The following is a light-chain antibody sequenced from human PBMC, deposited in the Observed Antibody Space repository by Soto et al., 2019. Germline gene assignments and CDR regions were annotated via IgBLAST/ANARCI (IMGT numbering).Light chain of an antibody. Sequence: SVLTQPAPVSGSPGQSITISCTGPSSDVGGYNYVSWYQQHPGKAPKLMIYDVSNRPSGVSNRFSGSKSGNTASLTISGLQAEDEADYYCSSYTSSSSYVFGTGTNHRP. V-gene: IGLV2-14*01. J-gene: IGLJ1*01. CDR2: DVS. CDR3: SSYTSSSSYV. CDR1: SSDVGGYNY.